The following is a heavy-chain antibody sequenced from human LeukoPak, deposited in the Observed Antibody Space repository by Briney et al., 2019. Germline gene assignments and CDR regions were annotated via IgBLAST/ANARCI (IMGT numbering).Heavy chain of an antibody. CDR3: ARESGDGYNFNYYYYYMDV. Sequence: GGSLRLSCAASGFTFSSYWMSWVRQAPGKGLEWVANIKQDGSEKYYVDSVKGRFTISRDNAKNLLYLQMISLRAEDTAVYYCARESGDGYNFNYYYYYMDVWGKGTTVTVSS. CDR1: GFTFSSYW. J-gene: IGHJ6*03. D-gene: IGHD5-24*01. V-gene: IGHV3-7*01. CDR2: IKQDGSEK.